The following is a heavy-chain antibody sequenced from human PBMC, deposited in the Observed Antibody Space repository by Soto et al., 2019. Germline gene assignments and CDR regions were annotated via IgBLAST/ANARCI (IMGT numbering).Heavy chain of an antibody. V-gene: IGHV1-69*02. J-gene: IGHJ6*03. Sequence: GASVKVSCKASGYTFTSYYMHWVRQAPGQGLEWMGRIIPILGIANYAQKFQGRVTITADKSTSTAYMELSSLRSEDTAVYYCARSHPGAVPAAFYYYYYMDVWGKGTTDTVSS. CDR3: ARSHPGAVPAAFYYYYYMDV. CDR2: IIPILGIA. D-gene: IGHD2-2*01. CDR1: GYTFTSYY.